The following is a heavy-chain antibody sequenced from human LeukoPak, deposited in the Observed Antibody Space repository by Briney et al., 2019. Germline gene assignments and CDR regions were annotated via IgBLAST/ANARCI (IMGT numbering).Heavy chain of an antibody. CDR2: ISPGGYTM. J-gene: IGHJ4*02. Sequence: GGFLRLSCAASGFTFSDYYMSWIRQAPGKGPEWVAYISPGGYTMHFADSVRGRFTISRDNGKKSVYLQMNSLTAEDTAVYYCAGGLDIAVAGPGGYFDYWGQGTLVTVSS. CDR1: GFTFSDYY. CDR3: AGGLDIAVAGPGGYFDY. V-gene: IGHV3-11*01. D-gene: IGHD6-19*01.